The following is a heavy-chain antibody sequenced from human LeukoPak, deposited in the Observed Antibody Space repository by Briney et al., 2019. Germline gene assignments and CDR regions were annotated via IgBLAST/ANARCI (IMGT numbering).Heavy chain of an antibody. CDR3: ASYDILTGYADY. CDR1: GFTFRTDW. D-gene: IGHD3-9*01. CDR2: INQDGGEK. V-gene: IGHV3-7*01. Sequence: GGSLRLSCAASGFTFRTDWMTWVRQAPGKGLEWVASINQDGGEKNYVDSVKGRFTISRDNAKNSLYLQMNSLRAEDTAVYYCASYDILTGYADYWGQGTLVTVSS. J-gene: IGHJ4*02.